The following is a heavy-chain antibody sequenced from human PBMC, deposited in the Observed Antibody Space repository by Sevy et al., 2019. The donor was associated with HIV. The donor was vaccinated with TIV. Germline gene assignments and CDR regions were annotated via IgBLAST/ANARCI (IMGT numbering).Heavy chain of an antibody. CDR3: ARGPSLIVAGAAGYLDY. CDR1: GFTFSSFG. CDR2: MWYDGNNK. J-gene: IGHJ4*02. D-gene: IGHD2-21*01. V-gene: IGHV3-33*01. Sequence: GGSLRLSCTASGFTFSSFGIHWVRQAPGKGLEWVVLMWYDGNNKYYADSVKGRFTISRDSSKNTLYLQMNNLRAEDTAVNYCARGPSLIVAGAAGYLDYWGQGTLVTVSS.